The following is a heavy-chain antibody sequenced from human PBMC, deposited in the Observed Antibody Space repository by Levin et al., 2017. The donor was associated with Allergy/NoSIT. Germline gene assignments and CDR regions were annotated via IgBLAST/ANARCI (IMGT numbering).Heavy chain of an antibody. CDR2: IKQDGSEK. V-gene: IGHV3-7*01. Sequence: AGGSLRLSCAASGFTFSSYWMSWVRQAPGKGLEWVANIKQDGSEKYYVDSVKGRFTISRDNAKNSLYLQMNSLRAEDTAVYYCARDGDYDYIWGSPDHGAFDIWGQGTMVTVSS. D-gene: IGHD3-16*01. J-gene: IGHJ3*02. CDR1: GFTFSSYW. CDR3: ARDGDYDYIWGSPDHGAFDI.